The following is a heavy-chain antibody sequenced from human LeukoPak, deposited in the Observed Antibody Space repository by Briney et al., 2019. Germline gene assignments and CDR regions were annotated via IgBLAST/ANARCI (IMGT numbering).Heavy chain of an antibody. Sequence: GGSLRLSCAASGFTFSDYYTSWIRQAPGKGLEWVSYISSSGSTIYYADSVKGRFTISRDNAKNSLSLQMNSLRAEDTAVHYCASLAYFDWLLPLDFWGQGTLVTVSS. CDR3: ASLAYFDWLLPLDF. J-gene: IGHJ4*02. CDR2: ISSSGSTI. D-gene: IGHD3-9*01. V-gene: IGHV3-11*01. CDR1: GFTFSDYY.